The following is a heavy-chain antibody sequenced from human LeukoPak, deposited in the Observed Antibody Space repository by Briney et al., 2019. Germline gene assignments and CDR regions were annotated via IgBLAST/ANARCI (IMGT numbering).Heavy chain of an antibody. CDR1: GVTFNDYY. Sequence: GGSLRLSCAASGVTFNDYYMSWIRQAPGKGLEWVSYISSSGSTTYYADSVKGRFTISRDNAKNSLYLQMNSLRAEDTAVYYCARDGGSGSYYIDYWGQGTLVTVSS. CDR2: ISSSGSTT. J-gene: IGHJ4*02. V-gene: IGHV3-11*01. D-gene: IGHD3-10*01. CDR3: ARDGGSGSYYIDY.